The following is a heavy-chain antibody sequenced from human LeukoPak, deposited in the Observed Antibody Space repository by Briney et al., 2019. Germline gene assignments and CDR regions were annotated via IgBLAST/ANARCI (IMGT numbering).Heavy chain of an antibody. CDR2: IYYSGST. CDR1: GGSISSGGYY. Sequence: SETLSLTCTVSGGSISSGGYYWSWIRQPPGKGLEWIGYIYYSGSTNYNPSLKSRVTISVDTSKNQFSLKLSSVTAADTAVYYCARVAWDTAMVHFDYWGQGTLVTVSS. D-gene: IGHD5-18*01. CDR3: ARVAWDTAMVHFDY. J-gene: IGHJ4*02. V-gene: IGHV4-61*08.